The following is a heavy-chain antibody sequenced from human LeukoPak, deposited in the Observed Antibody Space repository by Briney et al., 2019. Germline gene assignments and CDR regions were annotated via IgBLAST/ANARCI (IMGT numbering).Heavy chain of an antibody. J-gene: IGHJ4*02. CDR1: GGSISSYY. Sequence: SETLSLTCTVSGGSISSYYWSWIRQPPGKGLEYIGYIYYTGSKNYSPSLKSRVTISLDTSKNQFSLKLSSVTAADTAVYYCARYSSSWSSFDYWGQGTLVTVSS. CDR3: ARYSSSWSSFDY. D-gene: IGHD6-13*01. CDR2: IYYTGSK. V-gene: IGHV4-59*01.